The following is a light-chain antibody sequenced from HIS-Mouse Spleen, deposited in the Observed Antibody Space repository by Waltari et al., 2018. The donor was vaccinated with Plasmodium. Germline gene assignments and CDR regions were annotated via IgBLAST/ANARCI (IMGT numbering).Light chain of an antibody. J-gene: IGKJ3*01. V-gene: IGKV3-15*01. CDR1: QSVSSN. CDR3: QQYNNWSFT. Sequence: EIVMTQSPATLSVSPGERATLSCRASQSVSSNLAWYQQKPGQAPRRLIDGASTRATGIPARFSGSGSRTEFTLTISSLQSEDFAVYYCQQYNNWSFTFGPGTKVDIK. CDR2: GAS.